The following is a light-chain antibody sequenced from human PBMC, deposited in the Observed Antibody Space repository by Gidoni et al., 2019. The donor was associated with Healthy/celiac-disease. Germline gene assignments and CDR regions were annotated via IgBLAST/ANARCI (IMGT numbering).Light chain of an antibody. CDR2: EVS. CDR1: SSDVVSYTL. Sequence: QSALTQPASVSGSPGQSITISCTGTSSDVVSYTLVSWYQQHPGKAPKLMIYEVSKRPSGVSNRFSGSKSGNTASLTISGLQAEDEADYYCCSYAGSSTFNWVFGGGTKLTVL. J-gene: IGLJ3*02. V-gene: IGLV2-23*02. CDR3: CSYAGSSTFNWV.